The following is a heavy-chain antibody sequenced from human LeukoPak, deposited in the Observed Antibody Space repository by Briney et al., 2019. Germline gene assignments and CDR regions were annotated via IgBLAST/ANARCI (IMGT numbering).Heavy chain of an antibody. CDR1: GYTFTGYY. V-gene: IGHV1-2*02. J-gene: IGHJ3*02. CDR3: ARGYCDSTSCFDAFDI. D-gene: IGHD2-2*01. CDR2: INPKSGGT. Sequence: ASVKVSCKASGYTFTGYYMHWVRQAPGQGLEWMGWINPKSGGTDYSQKFQGRVTMTRDTSISTAYMELSRVTSDDTAVYYCARGYCDSTSCFDAFDIWGQGTMVTVSS.